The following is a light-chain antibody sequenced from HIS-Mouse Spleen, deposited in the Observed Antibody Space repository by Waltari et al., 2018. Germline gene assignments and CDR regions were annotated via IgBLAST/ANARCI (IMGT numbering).Light chain of an antibody. CDR1: SSDVGGYNY. V-gene: IGLV2-14*03. Sequence: QSALTQPASVSGSPGQSITISCTVTSSDVGGYNYVPWYQQHPGKAPKLMIYDVSNRPSGVSNRFSGSKSGNTASLTISGLQAEDEADYYCSSYTSSSTVVFGGGTKLTVL. CDR3: SSYTSSSTVV. J-gene: IGLJ2*01. CDR2: DVS.